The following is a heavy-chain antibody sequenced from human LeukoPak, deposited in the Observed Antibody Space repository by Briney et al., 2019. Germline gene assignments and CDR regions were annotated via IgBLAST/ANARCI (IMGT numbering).Heavy chain of an antibody. CDR2: IYYSGST. Sequence: SETLSLTCTVSGGSISSGGYYWSWIRQPPGKGLEWIGYIYYSGSTNYNPSLKSRVTISVDTSKNQFSLKLSSVTAADTAVYYCARVGASYCGGDCYNYYGMDVWGQGTTVTVSS. CDR3: ARVGASYCGGDCYNYYGMDV. CDR1: GGSISSGGYY. V-gene: IGHV4-61*08. D-gene: IGHD2-21*02. J-gene: IGHJ6*02.